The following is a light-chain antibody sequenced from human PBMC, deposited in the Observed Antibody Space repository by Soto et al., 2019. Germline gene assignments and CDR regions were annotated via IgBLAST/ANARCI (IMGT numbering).Light chain of an antibody. CDR2: LNSDGSH. CDR3: QTWGTGPFV. CDR1: SGHSSYA. Sequence: QPVLTKSPSASASLGASVKLTCTLSSGHSSYAIAWHQQQPEKGPRYLMKLNSDGSHSKGDGIPDRFSGSSSGAERYLTISSLQSEDEADYYCQTWGTGPFVFGTGTKVTVL. J-gene: IGLJ1*01. V-gene: IGLV4-69*01.